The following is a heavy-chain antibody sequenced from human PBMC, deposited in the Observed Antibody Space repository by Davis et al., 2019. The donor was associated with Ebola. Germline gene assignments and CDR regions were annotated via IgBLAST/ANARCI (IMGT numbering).Heavy chain of an antibody. CDR1: GFIFDDYA. V-gene: IGHV3-9*01. D-gene: IGHD4-11*01. Sequence: PGGSLRLSCAASGFIFDDYAMHWVRQAPGKGLEWVSGISRNGGSIGYADSVKGRFTISRDSSKETFYLQMNSLRAEDTAVYYCAVGHYSNTNGWGQGILVTVSS. J-gene: IGHJ4*02. CDR2: ISRNGGSI. CDR3: AVGHYSNTNG.